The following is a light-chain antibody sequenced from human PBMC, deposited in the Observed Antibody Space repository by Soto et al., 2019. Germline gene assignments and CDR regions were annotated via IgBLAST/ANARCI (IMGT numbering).Light chain of an antibody. V-gene: IGKV1-5*03. CDR1: QSISNW. CDR2: RAS. CDR3: QQYNTDSHT. J-gene: IGKJ2*01. Sequence: DIQMTQSPSTLSPSVGHRVTITCRASQSISNWLAWYQQKPGKAPKLLIYRASALERGVPSRFTGSGSGTEFTLTISSLQPDDFAIYFCQQYNTDSHTFGQGTKVDIK.